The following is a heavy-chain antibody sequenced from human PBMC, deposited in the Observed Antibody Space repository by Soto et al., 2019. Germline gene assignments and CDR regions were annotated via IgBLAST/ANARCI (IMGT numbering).Heavy chain of an antibody. CDR2: IDWDDNK. D-gene: IGHD3-10*01. CDR3: ARLPTYYGSQSYYFFDS. CDR1: GFSLSTSAMC. Sequence: SGPTLVNPTQTLTLTCTFSGFSLSTSAMCVSWIRQPPGKALEWLALIDWDDNKSLNRSLKTRLTISKDTSKNQVVLTMTNMDPVDTATYYCARLPTYYGSQSYYFFDSWGHGIPVTVSS. V-gene: IGHV2-70*01. J-gene: IGHJ4*01.